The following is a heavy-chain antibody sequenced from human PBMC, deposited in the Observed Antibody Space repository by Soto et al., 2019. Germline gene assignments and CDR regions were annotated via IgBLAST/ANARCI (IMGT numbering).Heavy chain of an antibody. Sequence: EVQLVESGGGLVQPGGSLRLSCAASGFTFSSYWMSWVRQAPGKGLEWVANIKEDGSEKYYVDSGKGRFTISRDNTKNSLDLQMNSLRVEDTAVYYCVRVGRLGGYWGQGTLVTVSS. CDR1: GFTFSSYW. V-gene: IGHV3-7*03. CDR2: IKEDGSEK. J-gene: IGHJ4*02. D-gene: IGHD3-16*01. CDR3: VRVGRLGGY.